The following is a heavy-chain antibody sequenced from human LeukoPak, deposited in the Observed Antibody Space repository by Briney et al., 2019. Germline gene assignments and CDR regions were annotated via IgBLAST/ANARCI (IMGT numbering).Heavy chain of an antibody. CDR3: ARFYSITLVRGVTLGYDY. J-gene: IGHJ4*02. V-gene: IGHV3-21*01. D-gene: IGHD3-10*01. CDR2: ISSSSSYI. CDR1: GFTFSSYR. Sequence: GGSLRLSCAASGFTFSSYRMNWVRQAPGKGLEWVSSISSSSSYIYYADSVKGRFTISRDNAKNSLYLQMNSLRAEDTAVYYCARFYSITLVRGVTLGYDYWGQGTLVTVSS.